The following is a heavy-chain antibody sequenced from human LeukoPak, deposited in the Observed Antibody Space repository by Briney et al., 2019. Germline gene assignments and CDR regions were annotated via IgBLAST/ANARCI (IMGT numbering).Heavy chain of an antibody. Sequence: PGGSLRLSCAASGFTLSHYAMSWVRQIPGRGLDWVSSISGYSGRTYYTDSVKGRFTISKDNFNNTLYLQMSSLRAEDTALYYCAKFLGGDEKVDAFDVWGPGTRVTVSS. D-gene: IGHD5-12*01. CDR2: ISGYSGRT. CDR1: GFTLSHYA. V-gene: IGHV3-23*01. CDR3: AKFLGGDEKVDAFDV. J-gene: IGHJ3*01.